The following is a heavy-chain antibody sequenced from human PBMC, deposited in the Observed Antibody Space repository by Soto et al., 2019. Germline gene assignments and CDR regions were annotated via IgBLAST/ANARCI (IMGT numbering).Heavy chain of an antibody. CDR2: IYFSGSA. CDR3: SRVNSSSSLDN. CDR1: GDSISSGDYY. Sequence: PSETLSLTCTVSGDSISSGDYYWIWIRQPPGKGLEWIGYIYFSGSAYLNPSLESRLTISVDTSKNQFSLKLRSVTAADTAIYYCSRVNSSSSLDNWGQGALVTVSS. V-gene: IGHV4-30-4*01. J-gene: IGHJ4*02. D-gene: IGHD2-2*01.